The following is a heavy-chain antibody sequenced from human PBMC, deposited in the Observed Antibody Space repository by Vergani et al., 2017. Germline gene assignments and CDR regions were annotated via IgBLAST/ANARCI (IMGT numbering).Heavy chain of an antibody. CDR3: ARHGYDLSYYYMDV. J-gene: IGHJ6*03. Sequence: QVQLQESGPGLVKPSETLSLTCNVSGGSISSYYWSWIRQPPGKVLEGIGYSYYSGSTNYNPTLKSRVTISVETSKNQFTLKLSSVTAADKALYYCARHGYDLSYYYMDVWGKGTTVTVSS. V-gene: IGHV4-59*08. CDR1: GGSISSYY. CDR2: SYYSGST. D-gene: IGHD5-12*01.